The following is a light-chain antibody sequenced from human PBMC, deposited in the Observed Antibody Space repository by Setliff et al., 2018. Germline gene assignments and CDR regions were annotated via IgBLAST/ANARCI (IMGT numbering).Light chain of an antibody. CDR3: QSYDISLSGYV. CDR1: GSNIGAGSD. J-gene: IGLJ1*01. Sequence: QSVLTQPPSVSGAPGQRVTISCTGSGSNIGAGSDVHRYQFLPGTAPKLLIYGNMNRPSGVPDRFSSSKSATSASLAISGLQAEDEADYYCQSYDISLSGYVFGTGTKVTVL. V-gene: IGLV1-40*01. CDR2: GNM.